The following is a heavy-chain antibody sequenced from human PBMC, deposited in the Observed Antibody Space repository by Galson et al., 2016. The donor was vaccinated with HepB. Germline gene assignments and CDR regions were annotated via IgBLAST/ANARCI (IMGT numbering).Heavy chain of an antibody. CDR3: AKGFCISTSCYAGFAGYHYMDV. CDR1: GFNFASYW. J-gene: IGHJ4*02. CDR2: INSDGSDT. V-gene: IGHV3-74*03. D-gene: IGHD2-2*01. Sequence: SLRLSCAASGFNFASYWMHWVRQGPGKGLVWVSRINSDGSDTTYADSVKGRFTISRDNAKNTLYLQMTSLRAEDTAVYYCAKGFCISTSCYAGFAGYHYMDVWGQGILVTVSS.